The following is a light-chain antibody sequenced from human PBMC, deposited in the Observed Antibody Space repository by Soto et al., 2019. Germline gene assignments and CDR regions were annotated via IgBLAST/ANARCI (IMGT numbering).Light chain of an antibody. CDR3: SSYTSSSTRV. V-gene: IGLV2-14*01. CDR1: GSDVGGYNY. CDR2: EVS. Sequence: QSALTQPASVSGSPGQSITISCTGTGSDVGGYNYVSWYQQYPGKAPKLMIYEVSNRPSGVSNRFSGSKSGNTASLTISGLQAEDEADYYCSSYTSSSTRVFGGGTKVTVL. J-gene: IGLJ3*02.